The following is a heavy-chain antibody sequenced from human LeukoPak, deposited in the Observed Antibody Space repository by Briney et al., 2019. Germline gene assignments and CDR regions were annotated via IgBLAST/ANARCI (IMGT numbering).Heavy chain of an antibody. Sequence: GGSLRLSCAASGFTFSSYAMSWVRQAPGKGLEWVSAISGSGGSTYYADSAKGRFTISRDNAKNSLYLQMNSLRAEDTAVYYCARDTRSLMDVWGQGTTVTVSS. CDR3: ARDTRSLMDV. V-gene: IGHV3-23*01. D-gene: IGHD3-16*02. CDR1: GFTFSSYA. CDR2: ISGSGGST. J-gene: IGHJ6*02.